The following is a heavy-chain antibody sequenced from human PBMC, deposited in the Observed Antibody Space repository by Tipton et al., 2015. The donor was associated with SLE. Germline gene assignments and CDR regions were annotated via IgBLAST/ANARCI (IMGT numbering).Heavy chain of an antibody. D-gene: IGHD2-21*01. V-gene: IGHV4-34*01. J-gene: IGHJ5*02. CDR1: TGSFSGYY. CDR2: INHSGST. CDR3: AREASYCGGDCYPSWVVP. Sequence: LRLSCTVYTGSFSGYYWSWIRQPPGKGLEWIGEINHSGSTNYNPSLKSRVTISVDTAKNQFSLKLSSVTAADTAVYYCAREASYCGGDCYPSWVVPCGQGTLVTVSS.